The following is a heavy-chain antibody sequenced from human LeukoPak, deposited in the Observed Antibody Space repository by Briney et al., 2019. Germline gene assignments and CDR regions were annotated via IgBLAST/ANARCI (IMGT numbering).Heavy chain of an antibody. J-gene: IGHJ4*02. CDR2: IYYSGST. V-gene: IGHV4-39*07. Sequence: SETLSLTCTVSGGSISSSSYYWGWIRQPPGKGLEWIGSIYYSGSTNYNPSLKSRVTMSVDTSKNQFSLKLSSVTAADTAVYYCARISRSWMEPYGYFDYWGQGTLVIVSS. CDR1: GGSISSSSYY. D-gene: IGHD1-1*01. CDR3: ARISRSWMEPYGYFDY.